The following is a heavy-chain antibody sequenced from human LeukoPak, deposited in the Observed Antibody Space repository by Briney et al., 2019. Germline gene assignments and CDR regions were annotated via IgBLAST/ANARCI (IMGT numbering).Heavy chain of an antibody. D-gene: IGHD5-12*01. V-gene: IGHV1-46*01. CDR3: ARTPNSGYDFHYYYYYMDV. CDR1: GYTFTSYY. J-gene: IGHJ6*03. Sequence: ASVKVSCKASGYTFTSYYMHWVRQAPGQGLEWMGILNPSGGSTSYAQKFQGRVTMTRDMSTSTVYMELSSLRSEDTAVYYCARTPNSGYDFHYYYYYMDVWGKGTTVTVSS. CDR2: LNPSGGST.